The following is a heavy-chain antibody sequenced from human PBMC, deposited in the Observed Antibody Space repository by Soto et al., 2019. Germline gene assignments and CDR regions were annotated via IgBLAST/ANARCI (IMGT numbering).Heavy chain of an antibody. Sequence: QVQLQESGPGLVKPSQTLSLTCTVSGGSISSGGYYWSWIRQHPGKGLEWIGYIYYSGSTYYNPSLQSRVTISVDTSKNQFSLKLSSVTAADTAVYYCARLELVTTNFDYWGQGTLVTVSS. CDR2: IYYSGST. J-gene: IGHJ4*02. CDR1: GGSISSGGYY. V-gene: IGHV4-31*03. CDR3: ARLELVTTNFDY. D-gene: IGHD4-17*01.